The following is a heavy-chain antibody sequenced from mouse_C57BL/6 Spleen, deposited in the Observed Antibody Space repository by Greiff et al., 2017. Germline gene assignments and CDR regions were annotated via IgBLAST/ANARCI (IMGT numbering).Heavy chain of an antibody. Sequence: EVKLVESGGGLVKPGGSLKLSCAASGFTFSSYAMSWVRQTPEKRLEWVATISDGGSYTYYPDNVKGRFTISRDNAKNNRYLQMSHLKSEDTAMYYCARGYYGSGGFAYWGQGTLVTVSA. D-gene: IGHD1-1*01. CDR1: GFTFSSYA. CDR2: ISDGGSYT. J-gene: IGHJ3*01. CDR3: ARGYYGSGGFAY. V-gene: IGHV5-4*03.